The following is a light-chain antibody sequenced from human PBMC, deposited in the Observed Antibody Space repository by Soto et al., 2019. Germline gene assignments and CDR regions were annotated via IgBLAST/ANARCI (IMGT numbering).Light chain of an antibody. J-gene: IGKJ2*02. CDR2: GAS. Sequence: EMMMTQSAATLSVSPGERAALSCRSSQSVSSNLAWYQQKPGQAPRLLIYGASARATGIPARCSGSGSGTEFTLTISSLQSEDFAVYYCQQYNNWPPSTFGQGTKVDIK. V-gene: IGKV3-15*01. CDR3: QQYNNWPPST. CDR1: QSVSSN.